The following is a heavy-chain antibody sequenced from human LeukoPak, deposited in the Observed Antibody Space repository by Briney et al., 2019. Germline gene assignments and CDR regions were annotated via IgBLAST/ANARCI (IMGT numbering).Heavy chain of an antibody. CDR3: ARHTSGTMFSY. D-gene: IGHD1-1*01. V-gene: IGHV4-39*01. Sequence: PSETLSLTCTVPGVSMSSRNSYWGWIRQPPGMGLEWVGTIGNRGYTAYNPSLQGRVTISVDASRRQCSLTLSSVTATDTAVYYCARHTSGTMFSYWGQGILATVSS. J-gene: IGHJ1*01. CDR2: IGNRGYT. CDR1: GVSMSSRNSY.